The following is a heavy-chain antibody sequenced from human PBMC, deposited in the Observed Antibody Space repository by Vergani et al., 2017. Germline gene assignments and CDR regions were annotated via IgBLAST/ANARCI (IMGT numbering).Heavy chain of an antibody. V-gene: IGHV3-48*04. CDR3: ARDNTPYSSGYHRFDY. J-gene: IGHJ4*02. CDR1: GFTFSSYS. CDR2: ISSSSSTI. D-gene: IGHD3-22*01. Sequence: EVQLVESGGGLVQPGGSLRLSCAASGFTFSSYSMNWVRQAPGKGLEWVSYISSSSSTIYYADSVKGRFTISRDNAKNSLYLQMNSLRAEDTAVYCCARDNTPYSSGYHRFDYWGQGTLVTVSS.